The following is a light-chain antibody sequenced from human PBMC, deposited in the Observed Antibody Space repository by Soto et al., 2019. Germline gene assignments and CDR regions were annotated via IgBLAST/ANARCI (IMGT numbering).Light chain of an antibody. V-gene: IGKV3-15*01. CDR1: QSVSYN. CDR3: QQYKNWPPLT. CDR2: GAF. J-gene: IGKJ4*01. Sequence: EIEMTQSLATLSVSPGERATLACRASQSVSYNIAWYQQKPGQGPRLLIYGAFTRATGIPARFSGSGSGTEFTLTISSLQSEDFAVYYCQQYKNWPPLTFGGGTKVEIK.